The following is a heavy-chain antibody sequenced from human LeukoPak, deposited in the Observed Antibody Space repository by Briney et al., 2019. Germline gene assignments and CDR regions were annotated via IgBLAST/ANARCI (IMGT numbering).Heavy chain of an antibody. CDR1: GYTFTGYY. D-gene: IGHD6-6*01. CDR3: ARGPIKSVRQLVPNWFDP. V-gene: IGHV1-2*02. J-gene: IGHJ5*02. Sequence: GASVKVSCKASGYTFTGYYMHWVRQAPGQGLEWMGWINPNSGGTNYAQRFQGRVTMTRDTSISTAYMELSRLRSDDTAVYYCARGPIKSVRQLVPNWFDPWGQGTLVTVSS. CDR2: INPNSGGT.